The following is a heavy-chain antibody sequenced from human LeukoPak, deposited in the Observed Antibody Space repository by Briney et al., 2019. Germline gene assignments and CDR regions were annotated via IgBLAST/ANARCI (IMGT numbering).Heavy chain of an antibody. CDR1: GHTFTSYG. D-gene: IGHD6-19*01. V-gene: IGHV1-18*01. CDR3: ARDVGRWDSSGWYEGESFDY. J-gene: IGHJ4*02. CDR2: ISAYNGNT. Sequence: ASVKVSCKASGHTFTSYGISWVRQAPGQGLEWMGWISAYNGNTNYAQKLQGRVTMTTDTSTSTAYMELRSLRSDDTAVYYCARDVGRWDSSGWYEGESFDYWGQGTLVTVSS.